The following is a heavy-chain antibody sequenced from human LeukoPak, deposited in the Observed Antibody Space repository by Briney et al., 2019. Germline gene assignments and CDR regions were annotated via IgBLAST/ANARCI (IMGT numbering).Heavy chain of an antibody. J-gene: IGHJ5*02. CDR1: GGSFSGYY. V-gene: IGHV4-34*01. D-gene: IGHD6-13*01. Sequence: ASETLSLTCAVYGGSFSGYYWSWIRQPPGKGLEWIGEINHSGSTNYNPSLKSRVTISVDTSKNEFSLKLSSVTAADTAVYYCARAYHSSWYLNWFDPWGQGTLVTVSS. CDR3: ARAYHSSWYLNWFDP. CDR2: INHSGST.